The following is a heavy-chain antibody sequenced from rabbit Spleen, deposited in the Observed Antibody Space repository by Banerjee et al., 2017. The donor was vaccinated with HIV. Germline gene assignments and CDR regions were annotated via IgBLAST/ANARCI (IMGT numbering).Heavy chain of an antibody. D-gene: IGHD6-1*01. CDR3: ARGYIGDGYAMGL. CDR1: GFDFSDYTF. V-gene: IGHV1S40*01. Sequence: LVEYGGDLVQPGASLTLTCTASGFDFSDYTFMCWVRQAPGKGLEWIACIDTGSRDFTYYASWAKGRFTISKTSSTTVTLQMTSLTAADTATYFCARGYIGDGYAMGLWGPGTLVTVS. J-gene: IGHJ4*01. CDR2: IDTGSRDFT.